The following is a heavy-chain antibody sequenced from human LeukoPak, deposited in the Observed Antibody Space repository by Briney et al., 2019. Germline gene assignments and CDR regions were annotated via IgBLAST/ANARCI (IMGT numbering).Heavy chain of an antibody. CDR1: GFTFSGYW. CDR2: LNSAGSST. V-gene: IGHV3-74*01. J-gene: IGHJ2*01. CDR3: ARGTNYDILTGYYTGRGSWYFDL. Sequence: GGSLRLSCAASGFTFSGYWMHWVRQAPGKGLVWVSRLNSAGSSTTYADSVKGRFTISRDNAKNTLYLQMNSLRADDTAVYYCARGTNYDILTGYYTGRGSWYFDLWGRGTLVTVSS. D-gene: IGHD3-9*01.